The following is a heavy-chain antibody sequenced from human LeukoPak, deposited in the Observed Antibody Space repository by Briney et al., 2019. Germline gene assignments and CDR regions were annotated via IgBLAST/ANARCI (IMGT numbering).Heavy chain of an antibody. CDR3: ARAAQQLVHIFDY. V-gene: IGHV1-69*04. D-gene: IGHD6-13*01. CDR1: GGTFSSYA. Sequence: SVKVSCKASGGTFSSYAISWVRQAPGQGLEWMGRITPILGIANYAQKFQGRVTITADKSTSTAYMELSSLRSEDTAVYYCARAAQQLVHIFDYWGQGTLVTVSS. CDR2: ITPILGIA. J-gene: IGHJ4*02.